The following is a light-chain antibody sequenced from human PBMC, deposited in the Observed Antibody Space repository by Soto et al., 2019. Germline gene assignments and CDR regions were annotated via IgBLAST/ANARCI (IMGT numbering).Light chain of an antibody. CDR1: QNIGLS. CDR2: GAS. J-gene: IGKJ1*01. Sequence: DIQLTQSPSFLSASVGDRVTLTCRASQNIGLSLAWFQQKPGKAPKLLIYGASSLESGVPSRFSGSGSGTEFTLTISSLQPDDFATYYCEQYRRYPWTFGQGTKVDIK. V-gene: IGKV1-5*01. CDR3: EQYRRYPWT.